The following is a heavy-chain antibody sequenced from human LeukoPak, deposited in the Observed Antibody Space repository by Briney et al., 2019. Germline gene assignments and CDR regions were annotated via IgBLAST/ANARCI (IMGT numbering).Heavy chain of an antibody. CDR3: ARHDNDDDFDY. J-gene: IGHJ4*02. V-gene: IGHV7-4-1*02. Sequence: ASVKVSCRASGYTFTRYAINWLRQAPGQGLEWMGWINMYTANPAYAQGFTERFVFSLDTSVTTAYLQISNLKTEDTAVYYCARHDNDDDFDYWGQGTLVTVSS. D-gene: IGHD3-16*01. CDR2: INMYTANP. CDR1: GYTFTRYA.